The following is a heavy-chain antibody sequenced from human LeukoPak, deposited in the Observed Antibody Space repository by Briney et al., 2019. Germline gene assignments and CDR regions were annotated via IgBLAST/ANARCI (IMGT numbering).Heavy chain of an antibody. V-gene: IGHV1-69*13. CDR1: GGTFSSYA. CDR2: IIPIFGTA. J-gene: IGHJ4*02. CDR3: ARAPPLYSSFYFDY. D-gene: IGHD6-6*01. Sequence: ASVKVSCKASGGTFSSYAISWVRQAPGQGLERMGGIIPIFGTANYAQKFQGRVTITADESTSTAYMELSSLRSEDTAVYYCARAPPLYSSFYFDYWGQGTLVTVSS.